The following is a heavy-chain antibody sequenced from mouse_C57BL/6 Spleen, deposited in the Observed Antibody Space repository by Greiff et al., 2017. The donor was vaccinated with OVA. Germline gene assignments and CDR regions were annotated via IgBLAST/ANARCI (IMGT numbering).Heavy chain of an antibody. J-gene: IGHJ4*01. CDR2: IDPSDSYT. D-gene: IGHD3-3*01. V-gene: IGHV1-69*01. CDR1: GYTFTSYW. Sequence: VQLQQPGAELVMPGASVKLSCKASGYTFTSYWMHWVKQRPGPGLEWIGEIDPSDSYTNYNQKFKGKSTLTVDKSSSTAYMQLSSLTSDDSAVYYCARGDPNYAMDYWGQGTSVTVSS. CDR3: ARGDPNYAMDY.